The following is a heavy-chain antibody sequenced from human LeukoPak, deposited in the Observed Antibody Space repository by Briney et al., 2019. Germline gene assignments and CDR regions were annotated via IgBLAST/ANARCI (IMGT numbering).Heavy chain of an antibody. J-gene: IGHJ6*03. CDR2: IYYSGST. Sequence: NPSETLSLTCTVPGGSISSYYWSWIRQPPGKGLEWIGYIYYSGSTNYNPSLKSRVTISVDTSKSQFSLRLSSVTAADTAVYYCARSGTYSSSQFYYMDVWGKGTTVTVSS. CDR1: GGSISSYY. D-gene: IGHD6-13*01. V-gene: IGHV4-59*01. CDR3: ARSGTYSSSQFYYMDV.